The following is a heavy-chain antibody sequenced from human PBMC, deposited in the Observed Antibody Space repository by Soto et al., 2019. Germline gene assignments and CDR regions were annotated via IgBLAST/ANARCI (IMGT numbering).Heavy chain of an antibody. D-gene: IGHD2-15*01. Sequence: GGSLRLSCAASGFTFSDYYMSWIRQAPGKGLEWVSYISSRSSTIFYADSVKGRFTISRDNVKNSLYLQMNSLRAEDTAVYYCASVTSGAFFVYWGQGILVTVSS. V-gene: IGHV3-11*01. CDR1: GFTFSDYY. CDR3: ASVTSGAFFVY. J-gene: IGHJ4*02. CDR2: ISSRSSTI.